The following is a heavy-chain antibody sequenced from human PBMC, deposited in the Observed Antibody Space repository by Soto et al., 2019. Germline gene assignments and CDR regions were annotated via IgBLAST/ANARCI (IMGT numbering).Heavy chain of an antibody. Sequence: GGSLRLSCAASGFIFSGSAIHWVRQASGKGLEWVGRIRSRANNFATSSAASVKGRFTFSRDDSKNTAYLQMNTLKPEDTAVYYCAKDGDFYDFVTGYYLTGHYFDYWGQGTPVTVSS. CDR2: IRSRANNFAT. CDR1: GFIFSGSA. CDR3: AKDGDFYDFVTGYYLTGHYFDY. J-gene: IGHJ4*02. D-gene: IGHD3-9*01. V-gene: IGHV3-73*01.